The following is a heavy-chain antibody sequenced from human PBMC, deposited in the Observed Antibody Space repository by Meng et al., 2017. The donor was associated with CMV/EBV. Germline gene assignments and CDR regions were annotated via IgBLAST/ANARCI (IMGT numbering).Heavy chain of an antibody. CDR3: ARLRKIVVVPAVPAAFDI. D-gene: IGHD2-2*01. J-gene: IGHJ3*02. CDR1: GGSISSVDYY. CDR2: IYYSGST. Sequence: SETLSLTCTVSGGSISSVDYYWSWIRQPPGKGLEWIGYIYYSGSTYYNPSLKSRVTISVDTSKTQFSLKLSSVTAADTAVYYCARLRKIVVVPAVPAAFDIWGQGTMVTVSS. V-gene: IGHV4-30-4*08.